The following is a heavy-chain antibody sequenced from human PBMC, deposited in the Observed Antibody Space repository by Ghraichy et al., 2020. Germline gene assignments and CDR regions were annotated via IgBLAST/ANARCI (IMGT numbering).Heavy chain of an antibody. CDR1: GGSISSYY. Sequence: SETLSLTCTVSGGSISSYYWSWIRQPPGKGLEWIGYIYYSGSTNYNPSLKSRVTISVDTSKNQFSLKLSSVTAADTAVYYCARDRTHGSGWYNYYYGMDVWGQGTTVTVSS. V-gene: IGHV4-59*01. CDR2: IYYSGST. D-gene: IGHD6-19*01. CDR3: ARDRTHGSGWYNYYYGMDV. J-gene: IGHJ6*02.